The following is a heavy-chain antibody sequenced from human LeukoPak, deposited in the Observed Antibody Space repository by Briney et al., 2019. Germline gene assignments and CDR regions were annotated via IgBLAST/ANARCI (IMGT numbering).Heavy chain of an antibody. CDR2: INHSGST. CDR3: AGGGIGRIHYYYYYYMDV. V-gene: IGHV4-34*01. Sequence: PSETLSLTCAVYGGSFRVYYWSWIREPPGKGLEWIGEINHSGSTNYNPSLKSRVTISVDTSTNQFSLKLSSVSAAGTALYFCAGGGIGRIHYYYYYYMDVWGKGTTVTVSS. J-gene: IGHJ6*03. D-gene: IGHD1-26*01. CDR1: GGSFRVYY.